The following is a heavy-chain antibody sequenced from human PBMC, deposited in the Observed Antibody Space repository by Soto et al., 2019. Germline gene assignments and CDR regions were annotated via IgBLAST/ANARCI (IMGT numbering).Heavy chain of an antibody. D-gene: IGHD3-9*01. Sequence: NPSETLSLTCTVSGGSISSGGYYWSWIRQHPGKGLEWIGYIYYSGSTYYNPSLKSRVTISVDTSKNQFSLKLSSVTAADTAVYYCASTYYDILTGYRPFYNWFDPWGQGTLVTVSS. CDR3: ASTYYDILTGYRPFYNWFDP. CDR1: GGSISSGGYY. J-gene: IGHJ5*02. CDR2: IYYSGST. V-gene: IGHV4-31*03.